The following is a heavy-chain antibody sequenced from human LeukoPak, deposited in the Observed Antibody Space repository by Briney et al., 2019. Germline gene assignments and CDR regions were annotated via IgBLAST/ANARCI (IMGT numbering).Heavy chain of an antibody. Sequence: RGSLRLSCTASGFTFSNYAMSWVRQAPGKGLEWVSTISGSDGSTYYADSVKGRFTISRDNSKNTLYLQMNSLRVEDTAIYYCAKGGGYCTGGSCYSDYWGQGTLVTVSS. D-gene: IGHD2-15*01. CDR1: GFTFSNYA. CDR2: ISGSDGST. CDR3: AKGGGYCTGGSCYSDY. V-gene: IGHV3-23*01. J-gene: IGHJ4*02.